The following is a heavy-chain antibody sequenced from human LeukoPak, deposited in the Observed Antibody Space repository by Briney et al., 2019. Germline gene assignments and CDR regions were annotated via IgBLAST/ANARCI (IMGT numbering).Heavy chain of an antibody. Sequence: SETLSLTCTVSGGSISSYYWSWIRQPAGKGLEWIRRIYTSGSTNYNPSLKSRVTMSVDTSKNQFSLKLSSVTAADTAVYYCARVSRSGNYYGSGSYLNWFDPWGQGTLVTVSS. J-gene: IGHJ5*02. V-gene: IGHV4-4*07. CDR2: IYTSGST. CDR3: ARVSRSGNYYGSGSYLNWFDP. D-gene: IGHD3-10*01. CDR1: GGSISSYY.